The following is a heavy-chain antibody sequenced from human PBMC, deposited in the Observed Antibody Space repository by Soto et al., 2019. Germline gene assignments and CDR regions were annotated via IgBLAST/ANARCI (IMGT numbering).Heavy chain of an antibody. Sequence: SHTLSLTCAISGDSVSSNSAAWNWIRQSPSRGLEWLGRTYCRSKWYSDYAISVKSRMTINPDTSKNQFSLQLDSVTPEDTAVYYCARDFGYSYGSWFDPWGQGTLVTVSS. CDR3: ARDFGYSYGSWFDP. CDR2: TYCRSKWYS. CDR1: GDSVSSNSAA. D-gene: IGHD5-18*01. V-gene: IGHV6-1*01. J-gene: IGHJ5*02.